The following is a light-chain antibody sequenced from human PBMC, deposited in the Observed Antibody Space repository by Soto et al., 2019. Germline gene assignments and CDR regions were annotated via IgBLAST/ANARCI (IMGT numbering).Light chain of an antibody. V-gene: IGKV3-20*01. CDR2: GAS. J-gene: IGKJ2*01. CDR3: QQYGSSPPFT. Sequence: EIVLTQSPGTLSLSPGERATLSCRASQSVSSRYLAWYQQKPGQAPRLLINGASNRATGIPDRFSGSGSGTDFALTISRLEPEDFAVYFCQQYGSSPPFTFGQGTKVEIK. CDR1: QSVSSRY.